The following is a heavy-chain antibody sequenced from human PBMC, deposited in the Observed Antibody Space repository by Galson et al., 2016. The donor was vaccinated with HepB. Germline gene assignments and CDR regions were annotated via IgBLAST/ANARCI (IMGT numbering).Heavy chain of an antibody. CDR2: STTDGHRT. Sequence: SLRLSCAASGFAVSGYWMHWVRQAPGKGLVWVSGSTTDGHRTMYAESVKGRFTISKDNAKNTLYLQMNSLRAEDTAVYYCTRAGGDWGQGALVIVSS. D-gene: IGHD3-16*01. J-gene: IGHJ4*02. CDR3: TRAGGD. CDR1: GFAVSGYW. V-gene: IGHV3-74*03.